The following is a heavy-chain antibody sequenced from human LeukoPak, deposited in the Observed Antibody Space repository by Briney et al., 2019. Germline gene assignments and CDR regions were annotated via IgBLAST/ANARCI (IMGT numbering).Heavy chain of an antibody. CDR3: ARESWGFDY. CDR2: ISSSSSTI. Sequence: PGGSLRLSCAASGFTFTSYAVSWVRQAPGKGLEWISYISSSSSTIYYADSVKGRFTISRDNAKNSLYLQMNSLRAEDTAVYYCARESWGFDYWGQGTLVTVSS. J-gene: IGHJ4*02. CDR1: GFTFTSYA. V-gene: IGHV3-48*01. D-gene: IGHD7-27*01.